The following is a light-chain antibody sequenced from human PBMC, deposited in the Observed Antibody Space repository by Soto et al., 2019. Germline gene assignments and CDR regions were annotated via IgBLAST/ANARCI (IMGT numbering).Light chain of an antibody. CDR3: QQYKSYSSWT. J-gene: IGKJ1*01. Sequence: DIQMTQSPSTLSASVGGRVTITCRASQSISSWLAWYQQKPGRAPKLLIYKASYLQSWVPSTFSGSGSGTEFTLTISSLQPDDFATYYCQQYKSYSSWTFGQGTKVDIK. CDR1: QSISSW. CDR2: KAS. V-gene: IGKV1-5*03.